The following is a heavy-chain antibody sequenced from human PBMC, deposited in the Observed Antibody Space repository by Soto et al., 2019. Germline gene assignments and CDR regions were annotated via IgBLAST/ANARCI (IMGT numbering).Heavy chain of an antibody. D-gene: IGHD2-15*01. CDR1: GFKFYDYI. CDR2: ISWDGGSI. J-gene: IGHJ5*01. Sequence: GGSLSLSCEASGFKFYDYIMHWVRQVPGKGLEWISLISWDGGSIEYADAIKGRFTVSRDNSKTSLYLHMHSLTSDDTAFYFCAKEGNGGSSLDSWGQGTLVTVSS. CDR3: AKEGNGGSSLDS. V-gene: IGHV3-43*01.